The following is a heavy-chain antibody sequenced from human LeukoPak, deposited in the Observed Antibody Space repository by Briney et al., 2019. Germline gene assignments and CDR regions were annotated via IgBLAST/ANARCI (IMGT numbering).Heavy chain of an antibody. V-gene: IGHV1-2*02. CDR3: ARDLTGEDAFDL. CDR2: INPNSGGT. Sequence: ASVKFSCKASGYTFTSYDINWVRQAPGQGLEWMGWINPNSGGTSYAQKFQGRVTMTRDTSISTAYMELSRLRSDDTAVYYCARDLTGEDAFDLWGQGTMVTVSS. CDR1: GYTFTSYD. J-gene: IGHJ3*01. D-gene: IGHD3-10*01.